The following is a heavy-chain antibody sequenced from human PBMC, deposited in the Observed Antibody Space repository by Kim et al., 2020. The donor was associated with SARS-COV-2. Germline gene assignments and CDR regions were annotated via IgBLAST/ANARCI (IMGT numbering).Heavy chain of an antibody. V-gene: IGHV3-30*03. J-gene: IGHJ4*02. CDR3: ARAREKSFDY. CDR1: GFSFSSRG. Sequence: GGSLRLSCAASGFSFSSRGIHWVRQAPGKGLEWVAGISNDETYKNYADSVKGRFTISRDNSKNTVDLQMNSLRVEDTAVYYCARAREKSFDYWGQGTLVT. CDR2: ISNDETYK.